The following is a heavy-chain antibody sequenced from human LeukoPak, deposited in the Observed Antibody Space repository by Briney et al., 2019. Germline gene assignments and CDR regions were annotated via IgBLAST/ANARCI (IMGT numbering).Heavy chain of an antibody. D-gene: IGHD1-26*01. CDR3: ARSRSIVGPLGY. CDR2: IYYSGST. V-gene: IGHV4-59*01. J-gene: IGHJ4*02. CDR1: GGSISSYY. Sequence: PSETLSLTCTVSGGSISSYYSSWIRQPPGKGLEWIGYIYYSGSTNYNPSLKSRVTISVDTSKNQFSLKLSSVTAADTAVYYCARSRSIVGPLGYWGQGTLVAVSS.